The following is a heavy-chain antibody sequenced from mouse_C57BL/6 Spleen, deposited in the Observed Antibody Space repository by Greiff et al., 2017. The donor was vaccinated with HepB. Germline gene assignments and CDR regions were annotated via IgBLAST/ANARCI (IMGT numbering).Heavy chain of an antibody. CDR3: ALYDYDGIFDY. J-gene: IGHJ2*01. Sequence: EVQLQQSGPELVKPGASVKISCKASGYTFTDYYMNWVKQSHGKSLEWIGDINPNNGGTSYNQKFKGKATLTVDKSSSTAYMELRSLTSEDSAVYYCALYDYDGIFDYWGQGTTLTVSS. CDR2: INPNNGGT. CDR1: GYTFTDYY. V-gene: IGHV1-26*01. D-gene: IGHD2-4*01.